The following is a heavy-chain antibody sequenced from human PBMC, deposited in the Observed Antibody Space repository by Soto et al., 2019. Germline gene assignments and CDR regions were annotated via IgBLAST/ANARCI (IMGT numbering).Heavy chain of an antibody. CDR3: ARDLGSSSNSNAFDI. D-gene: IGHD1-1*01. CDR2: ISYDGSNK. Sequence: GGSLRLSCAVSGFTFINYTFHWVRQAPGKGLEWVALISYDGSNKYYADSVKGRLTISRDNSKNTLYLQINTLGAEDTAVYFCARDLGSSSNSNAFDIWGQGTTVTVSS. V-gene: IGHV3-30*01. CDR1: GFTFINYT. J-gene: IGHJ3*02.